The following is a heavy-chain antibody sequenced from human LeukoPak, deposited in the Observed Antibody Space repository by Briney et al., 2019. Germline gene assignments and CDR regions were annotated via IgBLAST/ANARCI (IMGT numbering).Heavy chain of an antibody. Sequence: GGSLRLSCAASGFTFSDYYMSWIRQAPGKGLEWVSYISSSGSTIYYADSVKGRFTISRDNAKNSLYLQMNSLRAEDTAVYYCATPSYSSSPTNGMDVGGQGTTVTVSS. V-gene: IGHV3-11*01. CDR2: ISSSGSTI. CDR1: GFTFSDYY. CDR3: ATPSYSSSPTNGMDV. D-gene: IGHD6-13*01. J-gene: IGHJ6*02.